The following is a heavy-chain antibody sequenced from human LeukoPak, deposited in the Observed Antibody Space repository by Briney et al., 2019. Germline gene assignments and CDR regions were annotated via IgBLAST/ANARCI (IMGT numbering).Heavy chain of an antibody. CDR1: GGSISSYY. D-gene: IGHD3-16*01. CDR2: IYYSGIT. CDR3: ARDPWGIHAY. Sequence: PSETLSLTCTVSGGSISSYYWSWIRQPPGKGLEWIGYIYYSGITNYNPSLKSRVTISVDTSKNQFSLKLSSLTAADTAVYYCARDPWGIHAYWGQGTLVTVSS. V-gene: IGHV4-59*01. J-gene: IGHJ4*02.